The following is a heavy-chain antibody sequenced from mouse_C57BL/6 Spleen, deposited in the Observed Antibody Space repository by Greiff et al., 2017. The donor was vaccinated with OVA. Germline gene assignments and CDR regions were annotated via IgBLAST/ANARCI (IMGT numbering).Heavy chain of an antibody. CDR3: ARPDYYVSFAY. J-gene: IGHJ3*01. V-gene: IGHV5-17*01. D-gene: IGHD1-1*01. Sequence: EVKLVESGGGLVKPGGSLKLSCAASGFTFSDYGMHWVRQAPEKGLEWVAYISSGSSTIYYADTVKGRFTISRDNAKNTLFLQMTSLRSEDTAMYYCARPDYYVSFAYWGQGTLVTVSA. CDR2: ISSGSSTI. CDR1: GFTFSDYG.